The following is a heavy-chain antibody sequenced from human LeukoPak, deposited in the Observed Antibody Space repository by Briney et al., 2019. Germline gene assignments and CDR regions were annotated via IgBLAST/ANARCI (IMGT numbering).Heavy chain of an antibody. CDR2: IKQDGSEQ. CDR1: GFTFSRSW. Sequence: GGSLRLSCAASGFTFSRSWMSWVRQAPGKGLEWVANIKQDGSEQYYVDSVKGRFTISRDNAKNTLYLQMNSLRAEDTAVYYCAKDQVATLDYWGQGTLVTVSS. J-gene: IGHJ4*02. CDR3: AKDQVATLDY. V-gene: IGHV3-7*01.